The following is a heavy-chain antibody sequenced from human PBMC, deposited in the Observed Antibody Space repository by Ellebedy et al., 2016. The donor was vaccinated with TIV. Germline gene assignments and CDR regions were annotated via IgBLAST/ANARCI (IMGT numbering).Heavy chain of an antibody. V-gene: IGHV3-74*01. D-gene: IGHD1-26*01. Sequence: GESLKISCAASGFTFSSYWMHWVRQAPGKGLVWVSRINTDGRTIDYADSVKGRFTISRDKAKNTLYLQMNSLRVEDTAVYFCARAGSYRFDYWGQGNLVTVSS. CDR3: ARAGSYRFDY. CDR2: INTDGRTI. CDR1: GFTFSSYW. J-gene: IGHJ4*02.